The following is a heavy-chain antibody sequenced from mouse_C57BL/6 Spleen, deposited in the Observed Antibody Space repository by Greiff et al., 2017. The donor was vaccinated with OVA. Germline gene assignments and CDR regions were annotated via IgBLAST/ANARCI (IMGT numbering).Heavy chain of an antibody. CDR3: VREITTVVAERYFDY. V-gene: IGHV10-3*01. J-gene: IGHJ2*01. D-gene: IGHD1-1*01. CDR2: IRSKSSNYAT. CDR1: GFTFNTYA. Sequence: GGGLVQPNGSLKLSCAASGFTFNTYAMHWVRQAPGKGLEWVARIRSKSSNYATYYADSVKDRFTISRDDSQSMLYLQMNNLKTEDTAMYYCVREITTVVAERYFDYWGQGTTLTVSS.